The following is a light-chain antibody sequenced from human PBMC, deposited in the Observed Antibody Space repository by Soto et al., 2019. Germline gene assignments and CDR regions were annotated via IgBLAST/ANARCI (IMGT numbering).Light chain of an antibody. J-gene: IGKJ1*01. Sequence: ESVLTQSTGTLSLSPGERATLSCRASQSVSSNYLALYQQKPGQAPRLLIYGASTRATGIPDRFSGSGSGTDFTLTISRLEPEDSAVYYCQQYGSSPPWTFGQGTKVEIK. CDR1: QSVSSNY. V-gene: IGKV3-20*01. CDR2: GAS. CDR3: QQYGSSPPWT.